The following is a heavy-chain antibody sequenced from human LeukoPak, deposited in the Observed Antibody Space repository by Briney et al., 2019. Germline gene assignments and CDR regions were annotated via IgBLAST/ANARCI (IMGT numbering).Heavy chain of an antibody. V-gene: IGHV3-30-3*01. Sequence: RSLRLSCAASGFTFSSYGMHWVRQAPGKGLEWVAVISYDGSNKYYADSVKGRFTISRDNSENTLYLQINSLRAGDAAVYYCVRDYYNSSGYYYTSFWGQGTLVTVSS. CDR3: VRDYYNSSGYYYTSF. CDR1: GFTFSSYG. J-gene: IGHJ4*02. CDR2: ISYDGSNK. D-gene: IGHD3-22*01.